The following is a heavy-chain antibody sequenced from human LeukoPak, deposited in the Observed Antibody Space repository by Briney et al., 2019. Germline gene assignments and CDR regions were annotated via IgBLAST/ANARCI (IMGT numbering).Heavy chain of an antibody. CDR3: ARDELIAAGNY. Sequence: SETLSLTCTVSGGSISSSGYYWGWIRQPPGKGLEWIGSIYYSGSTYYNPSLKSRVTISVDTSKNQFSLKLSSVTAADTAVYYCARDELIAAGNYWGQGTLVTVSS. CDR1: GGSISSSGYY. D-gene: IGHD6-13*01. J-gene: IGHJ4*02. CDR2: IYYSGST. V-gene: IGHV4-39*07.